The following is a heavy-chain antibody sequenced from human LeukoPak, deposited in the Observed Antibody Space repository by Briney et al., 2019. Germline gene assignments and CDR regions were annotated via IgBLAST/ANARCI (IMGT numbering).Heavy chain of an antibody. Sequence: SETLSLTCTVSGGSISSYYWSWIRQPPGKGLEWIGYIYYSGSTNYNPSLKSQVTISVDTSKNQFSLKLSSVTAADTAVYYCARAFVVDSSEKPEIHFDYWGQGTLVTVSS. D-gene: IGHD3-22*01. V-gene: IGHV4-59*01. J-gene: IGHJ4*02. CDR2: IYYSGST. CDR1: GGSISSYY. CDR3: ARAFVVDSSEKPEIHFDY.